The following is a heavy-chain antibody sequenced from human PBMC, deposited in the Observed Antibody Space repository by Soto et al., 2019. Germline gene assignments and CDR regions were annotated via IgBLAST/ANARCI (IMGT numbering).Heavy chain of an antibody. V-gene: IGHV4-31*03. J-gene: IGHJ4*02. Sequence: SETLSLTCTVSGGSISSGGYYWSWIRQHPGKGLEWIGYIYYSGSTYYNPSLKSRVTISVDTSKNQFSLKLSSVTAADTAVYYCASRYCSGGSCLSGLAYWGQGTLVTVPS. D-gene: IGHD2-15*01. CDR1: GGSISSGGYY. CDR3: ASRYCSGGSCLSGLAY. CDR2: IYYSGST.